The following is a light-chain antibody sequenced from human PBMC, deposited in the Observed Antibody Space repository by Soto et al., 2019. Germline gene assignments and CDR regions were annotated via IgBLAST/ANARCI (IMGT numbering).Light chain of an antibody. V-gene: IGLV1-44*01. J-gene: IGLJ1*01. Sequence: QSVLAQPPSSSGTPGQRVTISCSGSSSNIGSNTVNWYQQLPGTAPKLLIYSNNQRPSGVPDRFSGSKSGTSASLAISGLQSEGEADYYCAEWDDSLNGYVFGNGTKVTVL. CDR3: AEWDDSLNGYV. CDR2: SNN. CDR1: SSNIGSNT.